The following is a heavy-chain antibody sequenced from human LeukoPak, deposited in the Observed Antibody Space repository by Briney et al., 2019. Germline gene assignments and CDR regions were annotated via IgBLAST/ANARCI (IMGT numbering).Heavy chain of an antibody. D-gene: IGHD6-13*01. Sequence: GGSLRLSCAASGFTFSSYGMHWVRQAPGKGLELVAFIRYDGSNKYYADSVKGRFTISRDNSKNTLYLQMNSLRAEDTAVYYCAKDQGIAAAGIDVDYWGQGTLVTVSS. V-gene: IGHV3-30*02. J-gene: IGHJ4*02. CDR3: AKDQGIAAAGIDVDY. CDR2: IRYDGSNK. CDR1: GFTFSSYG.